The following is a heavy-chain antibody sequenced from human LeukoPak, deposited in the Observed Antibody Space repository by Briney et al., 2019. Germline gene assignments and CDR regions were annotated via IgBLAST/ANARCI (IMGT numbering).Heavy chain of an antibody. CDR1: GFTFSSYG. V-gene: IGHV3-30*02. Sequence: PGGSLRLSCAASGFTFSSYGMHWVRQAPGKGLEWVAFIRYDGSNKYYADSVKGRFTISRDNSKNTLYLQMNSLRAEDTAVYYCAKEYYYDSSGYYYVPHHGDAFDIWGQGTMVTVSP. J-gene: IGHJ3*02. CDR3: AKEYYYDSSGYYYVPHHGDAFDI. CDR2: IRYDGSNK. D-gene: IGHD3-22*01.